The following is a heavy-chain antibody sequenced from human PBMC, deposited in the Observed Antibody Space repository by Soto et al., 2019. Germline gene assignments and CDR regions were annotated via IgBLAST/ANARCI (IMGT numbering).Heavy chain of an antibody. CDR1: GGSLSRGGYY. CDR3: AASCVGCGGFNYYGMDV. V-gene: IGHV4-31*03. D-gene: IGHD2-21*01. CDR2: IYYSGST. J-gene: IGHJ6*02. Sequence: TLSLTRPFSGGSLSRGGYYWTWVPPQPREGLEWIGYIYYSGSTCYNPSLKSRVTISVDTSKNQFSLKLSSVTAADTAVYYCAASCVGCGGFNYYGMDVWGQGTTVTVSS.